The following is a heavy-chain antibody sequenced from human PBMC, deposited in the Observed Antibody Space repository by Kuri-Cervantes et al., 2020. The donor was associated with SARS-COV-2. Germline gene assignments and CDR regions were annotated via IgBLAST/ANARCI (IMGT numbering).Heavy chain of an antibody. J-gene: IGHJ4*02. Sequence: GSLRLSCTVSGGSIGSSSYYWGWIRQPPGKGLEWIGSIYYSGSTYYNPSLKSRVTISVDTSKNQFSLKLSSVTAADTAVYYCATSGYYDFWSGYYFDYWGQGTLVTVSS. D-gene: IGHD3-3*01. CDR2: IYYSGST. V-gene: IGHV4-39*01. CDR3: ATSGYYDFWSGYYFDY. CDR1: GGSIGSSSYY.